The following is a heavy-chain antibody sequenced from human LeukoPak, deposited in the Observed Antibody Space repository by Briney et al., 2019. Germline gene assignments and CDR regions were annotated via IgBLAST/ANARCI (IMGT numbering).Heavy chain of an antibody. V-gene: IGHV4-59*01. CDR3: ARSQERGYSGYDFDF. CDR1: GGSISSYY. CDR2: IYYSGST. Sequence: SETLSLTCTVSGGSISSYYRSWIRQPPGKGLEWIGYIYYSGSTNYNPPLKSRVTISVDTSKNQFSLKLSSVTAADTAVYYCARSQERGYSGYDFDFWGQGTLVTVSS. J-gene: IGHJ4*02. D-gene: IGHD5-12*01.